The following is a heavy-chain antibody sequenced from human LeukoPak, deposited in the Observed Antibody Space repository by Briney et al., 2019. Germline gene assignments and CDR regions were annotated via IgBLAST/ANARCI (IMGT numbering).Heavy chain of an antibody. V-gene: IGHV4-39*01. J-gene: IGHJ5*02. Sequence: PSETLSLTCTVSGGSISTNNYYWGWIRQPPGKGLEWIGHIYYDGRTYYNPSLKSRVTMSVDTSKNQFSLKLSSVTAADTAVYYRARHRGSSSEFDPWGLGTLVTISS. CDR1: GGSISTNNYY. CDR2: IYYDGRT. D-gene: IGHD6-6*01. CDR3: ARHRGSSSEFDP.